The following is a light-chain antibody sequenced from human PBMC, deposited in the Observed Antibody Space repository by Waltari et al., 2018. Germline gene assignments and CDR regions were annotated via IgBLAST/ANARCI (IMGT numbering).Light chain of an antibody. CDR3: QQYNKWPPLT. CDR1: QNIHDN. Sequence: EVLMTQSTATLSVSPGERVTLSCRASQNIHDNLAWYQQKPGQAPRLLIYGASTRATAIPARFRGSGSGTEFTLTISSLQSEDFAIYYCQQYNKWPPLTFGGGTKVEIK. J-gene: IGKJ4*01. V-gene: IGKV3-15*01. CDR2: GAS.